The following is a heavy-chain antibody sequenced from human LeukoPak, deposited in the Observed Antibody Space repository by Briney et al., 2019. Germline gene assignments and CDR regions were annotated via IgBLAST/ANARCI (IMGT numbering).Heavy chain of an antibody. V-gene: IGHV3-49*03. CDR1: GFNFGVVA. Sequence: GASLRLSCATSGFNFGVVAMDWIRQAPGKGLEWVGLIRHREYGGTAEYAASVDGRFAISRDDSKSIVYLQMNDLRTEDTGVYYCARERAGDVDYWGLGTLVTVSS. J-gene: IGHJ4*02. CDR3: ARERAGDVDY. CDR2: IRHREYGGTA.